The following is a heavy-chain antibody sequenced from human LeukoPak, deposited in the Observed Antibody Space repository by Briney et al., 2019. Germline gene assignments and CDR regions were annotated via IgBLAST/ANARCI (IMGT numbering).Heavy chain of an antibody. V-gene: IGHV3-33*03. D-gene: IGHD5-18*01. J-gene: IGHJ4*02. CDR3: ARADSYGSILDY. CDR2: VWFDESQH. CDR1: GFTFRNYG. Sequence: GGSLRLSCVASGFTFRNYGMHWVRQAPGKGLEWVAAVWFDESQHHYADSVKGRFTISRDNSHNTLFLQMNNLRPEDAAVYYCARADSYGSILDYWGQGTRVIDSS.